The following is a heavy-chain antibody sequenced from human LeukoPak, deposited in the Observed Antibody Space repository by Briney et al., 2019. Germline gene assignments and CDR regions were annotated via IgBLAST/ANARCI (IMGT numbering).Heavy chain of an antibody. CDR1: GYTFTGHY. CDR2: INPNSGGT. J-gene: IGHJ6*02. CDR3: ARDDYGAPGAYYYGMDV. V-gene: IGHV1-2*04. Sequence: ASVKVSCKASGYTFTGHYMHWVRQAPGQGLEWMGWINPNSGGTNYAQKFQGWVTMTRDTSISTAYMELSRLRSDDTAVYYCARDDYGAPGAYYYGMDVWGQGTTVTVSS. D-gene: IGHD4-17*01.